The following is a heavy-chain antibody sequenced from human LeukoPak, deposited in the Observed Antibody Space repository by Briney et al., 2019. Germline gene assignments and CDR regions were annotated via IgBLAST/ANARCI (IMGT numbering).Heavy chain of an antibody. D-gene: IGHD3-3*01. CDR2: IKQDGSEK. V-gene: IGHV3-7*01. J-gene: IGHJ3*02. CDR1: GFTFSNYW. Sequence: QPGGSLRLSCAASGFTFSNYWMSWVRQAPGKGLEWVANIKQDGSEKYYVDSVKGRFTISRDNAKNSLYLQMNSLRAEDTAVYYCARIYDEDAFDIWGQGTMVTVSS. CDR3: ARIYDEDAFDI.